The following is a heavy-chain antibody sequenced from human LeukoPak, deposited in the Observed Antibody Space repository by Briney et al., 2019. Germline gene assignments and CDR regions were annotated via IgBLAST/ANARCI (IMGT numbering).Heavy chain of an antibody. CDR1: GFTVSSNY. D-gene: IGHD3-10*01. J-gene: IGHJ4*02. Sequence: GGSLRLSCAASGFTVSSNYMSWVRQAPGKGLEWVSAIYSGGSTYYADSVKGRFTISRDNSKNTLYLPMNSLRAEDTAVYYCARELWFGELSSGYWGQGTLVTVSS. V-gene: IGHV3-66*02. CDR2: IYSGGST. CDR3: ARELWFGELSSGY.